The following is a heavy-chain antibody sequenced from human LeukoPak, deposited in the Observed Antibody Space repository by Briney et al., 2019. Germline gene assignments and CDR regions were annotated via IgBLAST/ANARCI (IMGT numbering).Heavy chain of an antibody. J-gene: IGHJ4*02. CDR3: GRLGGYSHPDY. Sequence: SETLSLTRTVSGGSISSSSYYWGWIRQPPGKGLEWIGSIYYSGSTYYNPSLTSGVTISVDTSKNQFSLKLSSVTAADTAVYYCGRLGGYSHPDYWGQGTLVTVSS. CDR2: IYYSGST. CDR1: GGSISSSSYY. D-gene: IGHD3-10*01. V-gene: IGHV4-39*01.